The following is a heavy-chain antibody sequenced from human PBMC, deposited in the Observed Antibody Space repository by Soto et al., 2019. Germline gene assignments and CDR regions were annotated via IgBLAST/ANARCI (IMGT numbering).Heavy chain of an antibody. D-gene: IGHD3-3*01. CDR3: ARGDHVLRFLEWLLLDY. J-gene: IGHJ4*02. Sequence: QVQLVQSGAEVKKPGASVKVSCKASGYTFTSYAMHWVCQAPGQRLEWMGWINAGNGNTKYSQKFQGRVTITRDTSASTAYMELSSLRSEDTAVYYCARGDHVLRFLEWLLLDYWGQGTLVTVSS. CDR2: INAGNGNT. CDR1: GYTFTSYA. V-gene: IGHV1-3*01.